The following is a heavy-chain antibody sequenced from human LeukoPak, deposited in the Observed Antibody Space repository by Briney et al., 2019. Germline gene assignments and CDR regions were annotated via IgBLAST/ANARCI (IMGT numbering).Heavy chain of an antibody. D-gene: IGHD7-27*01. V-gene: IGHV1-18*01. J-gene: IGHJ4*02. CDR3: SLELGEWGVFTF. CDR1: GNILTTYA. Sequence: ASVKVSCKASGNILTTYAISWLRQAPGQELEGMGWIHGNSGDTKYAYKVQGRVVMNTDTSMRAADMELTSLPSDGTDGYDFSLELGEWGVFTFWGQGTLVTVSS. CDR2: IHGNSGDT.